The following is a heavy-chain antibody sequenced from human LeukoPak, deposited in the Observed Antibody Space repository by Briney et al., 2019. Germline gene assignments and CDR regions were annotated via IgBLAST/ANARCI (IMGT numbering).Heavy chain of an antibody. CDR2: ISGSGGTM. CDR1: GFTFSSYG. CDR3: AKRGDLDSSGSLRYFDY. D-gene: IGHD3-22*01. J-gene: IGHJ4*02. Sequence: PGGSLRLSCAASGFTFSSYGMSWVRQAPGKGLEWVSVISGSGGTMYYADSVKGRFTISRDNSKNTLYLQMNSLRAEDTAVYYCAKRGDLDSSGSLRYFDYWGQGTLVTVSS. V-gene: IGHV3-23*01.